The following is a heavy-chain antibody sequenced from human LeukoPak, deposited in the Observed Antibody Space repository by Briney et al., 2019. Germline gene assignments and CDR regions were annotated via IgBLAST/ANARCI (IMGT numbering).Heavy chain of an antibody. J-gene: IGHJ4*02. CDR1: GYSISSGYY. CDR2: MYHSGST. Sequence: SETLSLTCAVSGYSISSGYYWGWIRQPPGKGLEWIGSMYHSGSTYYNPSLKSRVTISVDTSKNQFSLKLSSVTAADTAVYYCATLIVVVPAAKGYYFDYWGQGTLVTVSS. V-gene: IGHV4-38-2*01. D-gene: IGHD2-2*01. CDR3: ATLIVVVPAAKGYYFDY.